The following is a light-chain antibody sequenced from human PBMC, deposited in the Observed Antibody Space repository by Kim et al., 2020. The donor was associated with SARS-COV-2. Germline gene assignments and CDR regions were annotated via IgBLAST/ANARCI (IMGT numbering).Light chain of an antibody. Sequence: SVSPGERATLSCSASQSVYSRLAWYQQKPGHAPRLLIYGASTRATDIPARFSGSGSGTEFTLTISSLQSEDFAVYYCQQYNNWSTFGQGTKVDIK. V-gene: IGKV3D-15*01. CDR2: GAS. CDR3: QQYNNWST. J-gene: IGKJ1*01. CDR1: QSVYSR.